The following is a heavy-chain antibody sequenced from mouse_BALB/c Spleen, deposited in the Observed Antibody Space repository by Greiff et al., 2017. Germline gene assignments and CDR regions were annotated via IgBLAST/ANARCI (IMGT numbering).Heavy chain of an antibody. Sequence: EVQRVESGGGLVQPGGSLKLSCAASGFTFSSYTMSWVRQTPAKRLEWVAYISNGGGSTYYPDTVKGRFTISRDNAKNTLYLQMSSLKSEDTAMYYCARNWDDYFDYWGQGTTLTVSS. CDR3: ARNWDDYFDY. CDR1: GFTFSSYT. J-gene: IGHJ2*01. V-gene: IGHV5-12-2*01. D-gene: IGHD4-1*01. CDR2: ISNGGGST.